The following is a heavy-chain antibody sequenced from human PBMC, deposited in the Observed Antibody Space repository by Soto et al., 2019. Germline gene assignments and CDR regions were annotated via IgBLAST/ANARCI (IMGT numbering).Heavy chain of an antibody. Sequence: SQTLSLTCAISGDSVSSNTAAWNWIRQSPSRGLEWLGRTYYRSKWYDDYAESVKSRITINPDTSKNQFSLQLNSVTLEDTAVYYCARSWFGHHVHWFDSWSQGTLVTV. D-gene: IGHD3-16*01. CDR2: TYYRSKWYD. CDR3: ARSWFGHHVHWFDS. CDR1: GDSVSSNTAA. J-gene: IGHJ5*01. V-gene: IGHV6-1*01.